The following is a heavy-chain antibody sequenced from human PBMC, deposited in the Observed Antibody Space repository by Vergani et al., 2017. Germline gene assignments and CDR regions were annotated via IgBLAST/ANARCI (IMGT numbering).Heavy chain of an antibody. D-gene: IGHD5-12*01. CDR1: GFTFNIYA. J-gene: IGHJ4*02. Sequence: EVQVVETGGGLVQPGGSLRLSCAASGFTFNIYAMSWVRQAPGKGLEWVSTITYNGGRTYYADSVTGRFTISRDNSKNTLFLQLKTLRAEDTGVYYCAKDYNIMGALHYWGQGTLVAVSS. CDR3: AKDYNIMGALHY. CDR2: ITYNGGRT. V-gene: IGHV3-23*04.